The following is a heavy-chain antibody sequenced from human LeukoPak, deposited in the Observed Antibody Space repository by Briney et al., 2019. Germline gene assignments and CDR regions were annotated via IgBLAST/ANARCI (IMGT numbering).Heavy chain of an antibody. D-gene: IGHD5-12*01. CDR3: ARYDYGRSGFDY. CDR2: IYSGGTT. Sequence: GGSLRLSCAASGFTVSTNYMTWVRQAPGKGLEWVSVIYSGGTTYYTDSVKGRFSISRDNSKNTLYLQMNSLRAEDTAVYYCARYDYGRSGFDYWGQGTLVTVSS. V-gene: IGHV3-66*01. CDR1: GFTVSTNY. J-gene: IGHJ4*02.